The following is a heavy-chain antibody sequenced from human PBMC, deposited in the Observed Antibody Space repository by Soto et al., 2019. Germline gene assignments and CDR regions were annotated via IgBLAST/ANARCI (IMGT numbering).Heavy chain of an antibody. Sequence: GGSLRLSCAASGFTFSGSAMHWVRQASGKGLEWVGRIRSKANSYATAYAASVKGRFTISRDDSKNTAYLQVNSLKTEDTAVYYCKTPITTVTTDYYYYMDVWGKGTTVTVSS. D-gene: IGHD4-4*01. J-gene: IGHJ6*03. CDR1: GFTFSGSA. V-gene: IGHV3-73*01. CDR2: IRSKANSYAT. CDR3: KTPITTVTTDYYYYMDV.